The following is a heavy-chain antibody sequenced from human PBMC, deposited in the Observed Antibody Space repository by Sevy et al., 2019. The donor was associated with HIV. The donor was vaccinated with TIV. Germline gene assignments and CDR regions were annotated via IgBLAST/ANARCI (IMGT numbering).Heavy chain of an antibody. D-gene: IGHD2-21*02. CDR2: IYHSGYA. Sequence: SETQSLTCAVSGYSISSDYYWGWIRQPPGKGLEWIGSIYHSGYAYYNPSLKSRVTISVDTSKNQFSLKLSSVIAGDTAVFYCARAIGTQVGGVCYFDYWAQGTLVTVSS. CDR3: ARAIGTQVGGVCYFDY. V-gene: IGHV4-38-2*01. J-gene: IGHJ4*02. CDR1: GYSISSDYY.